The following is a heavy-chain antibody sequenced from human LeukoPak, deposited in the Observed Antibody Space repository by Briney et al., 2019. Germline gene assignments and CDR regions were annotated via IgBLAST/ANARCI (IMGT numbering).Heavy chain of an antibody. Sequence: PSETLSLTCAVYGGSFSGYYWSWIRQPPGKGLEWIGEINHSGSTNYNPSLKSRVTISVDTSKNQFSLKLSSVTAADTAVYYCARVTVTTGYFDYWGQGTLVTVSS. J-gene: IGHJ4*02. CDR2: INHSGST. CDR1: GGSFSGYY. CDR3: ARVTVTTGYFDY. V-gene: IGHV4-34*01. D-gene: IGHD4-11*01.